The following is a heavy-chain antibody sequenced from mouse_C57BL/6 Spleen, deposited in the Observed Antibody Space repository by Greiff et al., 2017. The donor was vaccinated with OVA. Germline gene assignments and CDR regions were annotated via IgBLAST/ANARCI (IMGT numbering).Heavy chain of an antibody. CDR1: GYTFTSYW. J-gene: IGHJ1*03. D-gene: IGHD2-2*01. CDR2: IHPNRGST. Sequence: QVQLQQPGAELVKPGASVTLSCKASGYTFTSYWMHWVKQRPGQGLEWIGMIHPNRGSTNYTEKFKSKATLTVDKSSSTAYMQLSSLTAEDSAVYYCARGGYPWSFDVWGTGTTVTVSS. V-gene: IGHV1-64*01. CDR3: ARGGYPWSFDV.